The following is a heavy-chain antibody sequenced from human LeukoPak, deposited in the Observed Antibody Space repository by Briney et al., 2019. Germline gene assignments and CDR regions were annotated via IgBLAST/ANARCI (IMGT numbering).Heavy chain of an antibody. J-gene: IGHJ4*02. Sequence: SETLSLTCAVYGGSFSGYYWSWIRQPPGKGLEWIGEINHSGSTNYNPSLKSRVTISADTSKNQFSLKLSSVTAADTAVYYCARCGTYYDMLTGYYTGVYYFDYWGQGTLVTVSS. CDR3: ARCGTYYDMLTGYYTGVYYFDY. CDR1: GGSFSGYY. CDR2: INHSGST. D-gene: IGHD3-9*01. V-gene: IGHV4-34*01.